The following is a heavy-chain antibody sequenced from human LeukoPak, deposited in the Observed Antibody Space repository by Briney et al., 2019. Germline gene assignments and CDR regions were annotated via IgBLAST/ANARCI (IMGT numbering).Heavy chain of an antibody. CDR1: GGSISGSSYY. J-gene: IGHJ4*02. D-gene: IGHD1-26*01. CDR2: IYYSGST. Sequence: SETLSLTCTVSGGSISGSSYYWGWIRQPPGKGLEWIGSIYYSGSTYYNPSLKSRVTISVDTSKNQFSLKLSSVTAADTAVYYCARAATHSGSYYGSDYWGQGTLVTVSS. CDR3: ARAATHSGSYYGSDY. V-gene: IGHV4-39*07.